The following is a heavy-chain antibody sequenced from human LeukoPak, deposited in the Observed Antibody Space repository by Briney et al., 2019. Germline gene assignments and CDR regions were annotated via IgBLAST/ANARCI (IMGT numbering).Heavy chain of an antibody. Sequence: SETLSLTCTVSGVSISSYYWSWIRQPPGKGLEWIGYIYYSGSTNYNPSLKSRVTISVDTSKNQFSLKLSSVTAADTAVYYCARWGDHGGAFDYWGQGTLVTVSS. D-gene: IGHD2-21*01. V-gene: IGHV4-59*01. CDR3: ARWGDHGGAFDY. CDR1: GVSISSYY. CDR2: IYYSGST. J-gene: IGHJ4*02.